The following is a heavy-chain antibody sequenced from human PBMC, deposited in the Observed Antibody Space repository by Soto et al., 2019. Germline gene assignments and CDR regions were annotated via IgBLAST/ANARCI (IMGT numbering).Heavy chain of an antibody. CDR2: INHSGST. D-gene: IGHD2-2*01. J-gene: IGHJ5*02. Sequence: KASETLSLTCAVYGGSFSGYYWSWIRQPPGKGLEWIGEINHSGSTNYNPSLKSRVTISVDTSKNQFSLKLSSVTAADTAVYYCACTMGRDWFDPWGQGTLVTVSS. CDR3: ACTMGRDWFDP. V-gene: IGHV4-34*01. CDR1: GGSFSGYY.